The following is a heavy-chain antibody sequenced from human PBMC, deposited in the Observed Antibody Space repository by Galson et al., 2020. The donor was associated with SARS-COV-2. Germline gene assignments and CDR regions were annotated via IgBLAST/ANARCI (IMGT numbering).Heavy chain of an antibody. D-gene: IGHD2-15*01. CDR1: GFTFTTYG. V-gene: IGHV3-21*01. J-gene: IGHJ6*02. CDR2: ISNTGSYI. CDR3: ASPLGYCSGGTCYGYYYHGLDV. Sequence: GESLKISCAASGFTFTTYGMIWVRQAPGKGLEWVSSISNTGSYIYYADSVKGRFTTSRDNAKNSLYLQINSLRAEDTAVYYCASPLGYCSGGTCYGYYYHGLDVWGQGTTVTVSS.